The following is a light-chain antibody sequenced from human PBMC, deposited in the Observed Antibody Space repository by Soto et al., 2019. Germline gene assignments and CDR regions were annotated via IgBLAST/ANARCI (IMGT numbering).Light chain of an antibody. J-gene: IGKJ1*01. CDR3: QHDGASPAWT. CDR1: QSVSSSY. V-gene: IGKV3-20*01. CDR2: GAF. Sequence: EIVLTQSPGTLSLSPGERATLSCRASQSVSSSYIAWYQQKPGQAPRLLIYGAFSRASGIPDRFSGRGSGTAFTITIGRVEPEDFAVYYCQHDGASPAWTLGQGTKVEIK.